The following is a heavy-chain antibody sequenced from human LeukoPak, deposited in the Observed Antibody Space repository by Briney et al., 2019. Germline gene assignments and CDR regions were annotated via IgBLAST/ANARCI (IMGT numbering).Heavy chain of an antibody. CDR1: GFTFSSYS. V-gene: IGHV3-48*04. CDR3: ARDGRYFDWLLPPEAGGMDV. Sequence: GGCLRLSCAASGFTFSSYSMNWVRQAPGKGLEWVSYIISSSTIYYADSVKGRFTISRDNAKNSLYLQMNSLRAEDTAVYYCARDGRYFDWLLPPEAGGMDVWGQGTTVTVSS. D-gene: IGHD3-9*01. J-gene: IGHJ6*02. CDR2: IISSSTI.